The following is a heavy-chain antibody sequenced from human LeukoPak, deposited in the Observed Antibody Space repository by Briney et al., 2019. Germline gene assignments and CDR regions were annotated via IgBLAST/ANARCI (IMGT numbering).Heavy chain of an antibody. CDR3: AREQALFGVVTYNWFDP. V-gene: IGHV4-39*07. J-gene: IGHJ5*02. CDR1: GGSISSSSYY. CDR2: IYYSGST. Sequence: SETLSLTCTVSGGSISSSSYYWGWIRQPPGKGLEWIGSIYYSGSTYYNPSLKSRVTISVDTSKNQFSLKLSSVTAADTAVYYCAREQALFGVVTYNWFDPWGQGTLVTVSS. D-gene: IGHD3-3*01.